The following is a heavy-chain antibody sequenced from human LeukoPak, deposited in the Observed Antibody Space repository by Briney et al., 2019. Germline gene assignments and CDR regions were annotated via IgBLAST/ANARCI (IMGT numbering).Heavy chain of an antibody. D-gene: IGHD6-19*01. CDR1: GGSISSSSYY. V-gene: IGHV3-11*01. Sequence: LSLTCTVSGGSISSSSYYWGWIRQPPGKGLEWVSYISSSSSTIYYADSVKGRFTISRDNAKNSLYLQMNSLRAEDTALYYCARAASGWSFDYWGQGTLVTVSS. CDR2: ISSSSSTI. J-gene: IGHJ4*02. CDR3: ARAASGWSFDY.